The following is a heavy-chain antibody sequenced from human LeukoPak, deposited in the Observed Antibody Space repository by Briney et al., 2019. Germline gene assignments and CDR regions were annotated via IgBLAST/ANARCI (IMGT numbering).Heavy chain of an antibody. CDR2: IRYDGSNK. D-gene: IGHD1-26*01. J-gene: IGHJ3*01. Sequence: GGSLRLSCAASGFTFSSYGMHWVRQAPGKGLEWVAFIRYDGSNKYYADSVKGRFTISRDTSKKTVYLQLNSLRAEDTAVYYCAKDSNEVGATGAFDVWGQGTLVAVSS. CDR1: GFTFSSYG. V-gene: IGHV3-30*02. CDR3: AKDSNEVGATGAFDV.